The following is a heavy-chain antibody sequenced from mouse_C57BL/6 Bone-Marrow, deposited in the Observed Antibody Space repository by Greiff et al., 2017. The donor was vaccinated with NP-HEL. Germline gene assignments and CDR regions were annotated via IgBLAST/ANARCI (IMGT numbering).Heavy chain of an antibody. CDR1: GYSFTSYY. CDR2: IYPGSGNT. Sequence: QVQLKQSGPELVKPGASVKISCKASGYSFTSYYIHWVKQRPGQGLEWIGWIYPGSGNTKYNEKFKGKATLTADTSSSTAYMQLSSLTSEDSAVYYCARCGNYRAWFAYWGQGTLVTVSA. CDR3: ARCGNYRAWFAY. J-gene: IGHJ3*01. V-gene: IGHV1-66*01. D-gene: IGHD2-1*01.